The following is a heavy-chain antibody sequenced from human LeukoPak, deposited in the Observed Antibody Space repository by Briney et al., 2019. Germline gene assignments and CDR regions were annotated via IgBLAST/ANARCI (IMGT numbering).Heavy chain of an antibody. D-gene: IGHD6-6*01. V-gene: IGHV1-69*04. J-gene: IGHJ5*02. CDR1: GGTFSSYA. CDR2: IIPILGIA. CDR3: AKTEYSDSRGRWFDP. Sequence: SVKVSCKASGGTFSSYAISWVRQAPGQGLEWMGRIIPILGIANYAQKFQGRVTITADKSTSTAYMELSSLRSKDTAVYYCAKTEYSDSRGRWFDPWGQGTLVTVSS.